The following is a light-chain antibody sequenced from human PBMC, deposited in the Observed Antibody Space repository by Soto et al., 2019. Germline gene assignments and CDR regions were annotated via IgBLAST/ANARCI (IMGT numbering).Light chain of an antibody. CDR1: NSDVGGYNY. V-gene: IGLV2-14*03. Sequence: QSALTQPASVSGSPGQSITISCTGTNSDVGGYNYVSWYQQHPGKAPKLMIYDVTNRPSGVSDRFSGSKSGNTASLTISGLQADDEADYYCSSYTRSNTGVFGGGTKLTVL. J-gene: IGLJ3*02. CDR3: SSYTRSNTGV. CDR2: DVT.